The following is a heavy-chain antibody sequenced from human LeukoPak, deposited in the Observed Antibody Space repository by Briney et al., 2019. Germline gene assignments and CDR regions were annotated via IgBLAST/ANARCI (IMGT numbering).Heavy chain of an antibody. CDR3: ARGRRTYDFWSGYYDAFDI. D-gene: IGHD3-3*01. CDR1: GFTFSDYY. J-gene: IGHJ3*02. Sequence: GSLRLSCAASGFTFSDYYMSWIRQPPGKGLEWIGEISHSGSTNCNPSLRSRVTISVDTSKNQFSLKVSSVTAADTAVYYCARGRRTYDFWSGYYDAFDIWGQGTMVTVSS. CDR2: ISHSGST. V-gene: IGHV4-34*01.